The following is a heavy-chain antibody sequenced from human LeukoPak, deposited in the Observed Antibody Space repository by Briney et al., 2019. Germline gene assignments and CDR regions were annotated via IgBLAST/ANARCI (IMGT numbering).Heavy chain of an antibody. CDR2: IYPGDSDT. V-gene: IGHV5-51*01. J-gene: IGHJ5*02. CDR3: ARGAMITFGGVIVTLNWFDP. Sequence: GESLKISCKGSGYSFTTYWIGWVRQMPGKGLECMGIIYPGDSDTRYSPSFQGQVTISADKSISTAYLQWSSLKASDTAMYYCARGAMITFGGVIVTLNWFDPWGQGTLVTVSS. CDR1: GYSFTTYW. D-gene: IGHD3-16*02.